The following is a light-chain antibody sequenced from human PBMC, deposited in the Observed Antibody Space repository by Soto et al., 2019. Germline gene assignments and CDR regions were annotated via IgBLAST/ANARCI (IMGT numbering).Light chain of an antibody. CDR1: SSNIGAGYG. V-gene: IGLV1-40*01. J-gene: IGLJ1*01. Sequence: QSVLTQPPSVSGAPGQRVTISCTGSSSNIGAGYGVHWYQQLPGTAPKLLIYGNSNRPSGVPDRFSGSKSGTSASLAITGLQAEDEADYYCQSYDSSLSGHDVFGNGTKSPS. CDR3: QSYDSSLSGHDV. CDR2: GNS.